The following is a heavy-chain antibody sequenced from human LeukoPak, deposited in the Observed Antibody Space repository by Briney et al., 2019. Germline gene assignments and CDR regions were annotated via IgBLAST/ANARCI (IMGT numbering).Heavy chain of an antibody. CDR1: GYTFTSCA. CDR2: ISAYNGNT. CDR3: ARTFYEQMPYFDY. D-gene: IGHD3-16*01. J-gene: IGHJ4*02. Sequence: ASVKVSCKASGYTFTSCAISWVRQAPGQGLEWMGWISAYNGNTDYAQKLQGRVTMTTDTSTSTAYMELSSLRSEDTAMYYCARTFYEQMPYFDYWGQGTLVTVSS. V-gene: IGHV1-18*01.